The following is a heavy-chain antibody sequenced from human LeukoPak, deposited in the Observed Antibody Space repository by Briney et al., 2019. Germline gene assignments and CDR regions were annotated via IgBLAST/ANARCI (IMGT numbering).Heavy chain of an antibody. CDR3: ARYRNPTEYYYMDV. D-gene: IGHD1-14*01. V-gene: IGHV3-21*01. CDR1: GFTFSSYS. J-gene: IGHJ6*03. Sequence: GGSLRLSCAASGFTFSSYSMNWVRQAPGKGLEWVSSISSSSSYIYYADSVKGRFTISRDNAKNSLYLQMNSLRAEDTAVYYCARYRNPTEYYYMDVWGKGTTVTVSS. CDR2: ISSSSSYI.